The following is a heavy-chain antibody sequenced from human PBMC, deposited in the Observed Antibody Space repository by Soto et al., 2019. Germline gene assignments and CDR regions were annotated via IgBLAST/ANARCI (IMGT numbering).Heavy chain of an antibody. V-gene: IGHV1-18*01. Sequence: GASVKVSCKASGYTFTSYGISWVRQAPGQGLEWMGWISAYNGNTNYAQKLQGRVTMTTDTSTSTAYMELRSLRSDDTAVYYCAREGGTHSSGWTADYWGQGTLVTVSS. CDR1: GYTFTSYG. D-gene: IGHD6-19*01. CDR2: ISAYNGNT. J-gene: IGHJ4*02. CDR3: AREGGTHSSGWTADY.